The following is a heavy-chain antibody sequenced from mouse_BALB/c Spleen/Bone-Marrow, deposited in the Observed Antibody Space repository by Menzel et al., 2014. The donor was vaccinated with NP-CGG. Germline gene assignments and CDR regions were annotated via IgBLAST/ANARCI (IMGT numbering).Heavy chain of an antibody. V-gene: IGHV1-67*01. CDR3: ARRTNLQGDFDV. D-gene: IGHD1-3*01. CDR1: GYTFTDYA. CDR2: ISTYSGNT. J-gene: IGHJ1*01. Sequence: QVQLKQSGPELVRPGVSVKISCKGSGYTFTDYAMHRVKQSHAKSLEWIGVISTYSGNTNYNQKFKGKATMTVDKSSSTAYMELARLTSEDSAIYYCARRTNLQGDFDVWGAGTTVTVSS.